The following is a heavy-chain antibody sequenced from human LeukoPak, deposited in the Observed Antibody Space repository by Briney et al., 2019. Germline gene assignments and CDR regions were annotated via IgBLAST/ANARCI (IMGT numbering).Heavy chain of an antibody. Sequence: ASVKVSCKASGYTFTGYYMHWVRQAPGQGLEWMGWISAYNGNTNYAQKLQGRVTMTTDTSTSTAYMELRSLRSDDTAVYYCARDVSPYGSSWYGYYFDYWGQGTLVTVSS. CDR1: GYTFTGYY. V-gene: IGHV1-18*04. J-gene: IGHJ4*02. D-gene: IGHD6-13*01. CDR2: ISAYNGNT. CDR3: ARDVSPYGSSWYGYYFDY.